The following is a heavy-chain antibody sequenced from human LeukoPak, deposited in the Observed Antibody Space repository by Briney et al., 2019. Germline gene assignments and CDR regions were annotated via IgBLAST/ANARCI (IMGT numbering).Heavy chain of an antibody. CDR1: GFTFSSYA. D-gene: IGHD1-20*01. V-gene: IGHV3-23*01. CDR3: AKRITGTSKGFDY. CDR2: ISAGGGNT. J-gene: IGHJ4*02. Sequence: GGTLRLSCAASGFTFSSYAMYWVRQAPGKGLEWVSSISAGGGNTYYTDSVKGRFTISRDNSKNTLYLQMNSLGAEDTAIYYYAKRITGTSKGFDYWGQGTLVTVSS.